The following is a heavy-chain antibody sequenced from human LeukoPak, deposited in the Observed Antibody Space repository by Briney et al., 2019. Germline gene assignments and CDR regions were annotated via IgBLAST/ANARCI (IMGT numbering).Heavy chain of an antibody. CDR2: IKQDGSEK. CDR1: GFTFSSYW. Sequence: GGSLRLSCAASGFTFSSYWMSWVRQAPGKGLEWVANIKQDGSEKCYVDSVKGRFTISRDNAKNSLYLQMNSLRAEDTAVYYCARAFGWLYPDNQFDYWGQGTLVTVSS. V-gene: IGHV3-7*03. J-gene: IGHJ4*02. CDR3: ARAFGWLYPDNQFDY. D-gene: IGHD3-16*02.